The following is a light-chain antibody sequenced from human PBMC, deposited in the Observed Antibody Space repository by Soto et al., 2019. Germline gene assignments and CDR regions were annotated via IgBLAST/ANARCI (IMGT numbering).Light chain of an antibody. CDR1: QSVSRR. CDR2: GAS. Sequence: EVVLTQSPCTLSLSPGGRATLSCGASQSVSRRLAWYQQRPGQSPRLLISGASMRASGVPVRFIGSGSGTDFTLTITRLETEDFAVYYCQQYGGSPITFGLGTRLEIK. CDR3: QQYGGSPIT. V-gene: IGKV3-20*01. J-gene: IGKJ5*01.